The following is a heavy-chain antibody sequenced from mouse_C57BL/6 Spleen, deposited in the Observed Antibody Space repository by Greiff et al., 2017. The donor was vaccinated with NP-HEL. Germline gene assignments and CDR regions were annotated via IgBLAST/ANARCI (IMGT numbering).Heavy chain of an antibody. CDR2: IDPTSGGT. J-gene: IGHJ2*01. D-gene: IGHD1-1*01. Sequence: QVQLQQPGAELVKPGASVKLSCKASGYTFTRYWMHWVKQRPGRGLEWIGRIDPTSGGTKYNEKFKSKATLTVDKTSSTAYMQLSSLTSEDSAVYYCARGATVVATDYWGQGTTLTVSS. CDR3: ARGATVVATDY. CDR1: GYTFTRYW. V-gene: IGHV1-72*01.